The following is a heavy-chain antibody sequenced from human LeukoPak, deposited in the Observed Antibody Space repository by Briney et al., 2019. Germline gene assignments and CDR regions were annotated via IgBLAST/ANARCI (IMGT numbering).Heavy chain of an antibody. J-gene: IGHJ4*02. CDR3: AKGGHLDD. V-gene: IGHV3-7*01. D-gene: IGHD1-26*01. Sequence: GGSLRLSCEASGFPFSTYWMSWVRQAPGKGLEWVANIKADGSEKYYVDSVKGRFTISRDNAKNSLYLQMDSLRAEDTAVYYCAKGGHLDDWGQGTLVSVSS. CDR2: IKADGSEK. CDR1: GFPFSTYW.